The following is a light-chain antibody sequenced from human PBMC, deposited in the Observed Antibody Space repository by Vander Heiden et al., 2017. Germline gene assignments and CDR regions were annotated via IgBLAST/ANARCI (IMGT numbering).Light chain of an antibody. CDR2: QDS. CDR1: KLGDKY. CDR3: QAWDSSSVV. J-gene: IGLJ2*01. Sequence: SYELTPPPPVAVAQRHTASITCYGDKLGDKYSCWYQQRPAQSLVLVIYQDSQRPSGVPVRVSGSSSATTATLTMSGTQDMDEAYYYCQAWDSSSVVFGGGTKLTVL. V-gene: IGLV3-1*01.